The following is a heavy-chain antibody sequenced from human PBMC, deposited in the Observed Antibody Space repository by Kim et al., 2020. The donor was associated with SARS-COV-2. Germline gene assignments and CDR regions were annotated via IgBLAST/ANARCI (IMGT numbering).Heavy chain of an antibody. CDR3: TTEYHSSSWYEAFY. Sequence: AAPVKGRFTISRDDSKNTLYLQMNSLKTEDTAVYYCTTEYHSSSWYEAFYWGQGTLVTVSS. V-gene: IGHV3-15*01. D-gene: IGHD6-13*01. J-gene: IGHJ4*02.